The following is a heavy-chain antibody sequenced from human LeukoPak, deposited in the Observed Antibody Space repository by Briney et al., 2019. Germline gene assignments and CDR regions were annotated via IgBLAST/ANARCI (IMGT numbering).Heavy chain of an antibody. CDR3: ARGYCSSTSCLPGVY. CDR2: INPSGGST. V-gene: IGHV1-46*01. J-gene: IGHJ4*02. Sequence: ASVKVSCKASGYTFASLYMHWVRQAPGQGLEWMGIINPSGGSTSYAQKFQGRVIMTRDTSMSTVYMELISLRSEDTAVYYCARGYCSSTSCLPGVYWGQGTLVTVSS. CDR1: GYTFASLY. D-gene: IGHD2-2*01.